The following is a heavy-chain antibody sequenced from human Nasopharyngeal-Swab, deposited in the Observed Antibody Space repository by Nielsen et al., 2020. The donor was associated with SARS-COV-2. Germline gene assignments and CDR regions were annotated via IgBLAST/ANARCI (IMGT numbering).Heavy chain of an antibody. Sequence: GGSLRLSCKGSGYSFTSYWIGWVRQVPGKGLEWMGIIYPGDSDTKYSPSFQGQVTISVDRSISTAYLQWGSLKASDTARYYCARVETGGSRTDYVDSWGQGTLVTVSS. CDR1: GYSFTSYW. CDR2: IYPGDSDT. D-gene: IGHD2-15*01. CDR3: ARVETGGSRTDYVDS. J-gene: IGHJ4*02. V-gene: IGHV5-51*01.